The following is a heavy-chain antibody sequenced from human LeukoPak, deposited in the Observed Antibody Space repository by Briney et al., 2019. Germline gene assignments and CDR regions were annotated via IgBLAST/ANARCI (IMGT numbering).Heavy chain of an antibody. CDR1: GFTFSDYY. CDR3: ARGKTSQNIVTRKTYNWFDP. Sequence: GGSLRLSCAASGFTFSDYYMSWIRQPPGKGLEWVSYISGTSRTKYYADSVKGRFTISRDNAKNSLYLQMNSLRAEDTAVYYCARGKTSQNIVTRKTYNWFDPWGQGTLVTVSS. J-gene: IGHJ5*02. D-gene: IGHD2/OR15-2a*01. CDR2: ISGTSRTK. V-gene: IGHV3-11*04.